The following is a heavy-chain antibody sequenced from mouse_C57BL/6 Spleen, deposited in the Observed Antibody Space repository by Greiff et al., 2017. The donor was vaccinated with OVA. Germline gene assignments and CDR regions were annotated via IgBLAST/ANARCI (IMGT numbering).Heavy chain of an antibody. V-gene: IGHV1-82*01. J-gene: IGHJ3*01. CDR1: GYAFSSSW. CDR2: IYPGDGDT. Sequence: QVQLQQSGPELVKPGASVKISCKASGYAFSSSWMNWVKQRPGKGLEWIGRIYPGDGDTNYNGKFKGKATLTADKSSSTAYMQLSSLTSEDSAVYCCARLDSSGPAWFAYWGQGTLVTVSA. CDR3: ARLDSSGPAWFAY. D-gene: IGHD3-2*02.